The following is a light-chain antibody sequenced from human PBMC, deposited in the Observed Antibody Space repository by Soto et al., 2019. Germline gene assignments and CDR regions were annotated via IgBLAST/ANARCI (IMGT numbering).Light chain of an antibody. J-gene: IGKJ5*01. CDR3: QQRSNWPPIT. CDR2: DAS. V-gene: IGKV3-11*01. Sequence: EIVMTQSPATLSVSPGERATLSCRASQSVSNNLAWYQQKPGQAPRLLIYDASNRATGIPARFSGSGSGTDFTLTISSLEPEDFAVYYCQQRSNWPPITFGQGTRLENK. CDR1: QSVSNN.